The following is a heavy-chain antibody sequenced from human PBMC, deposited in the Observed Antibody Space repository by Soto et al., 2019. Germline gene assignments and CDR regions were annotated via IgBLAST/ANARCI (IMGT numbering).Heavy chain of an antibody. Sequence: PEVSLRLSSSASGFSFSGSYMHWVRQAPGKGLEWVGHIGREVDSYATAYAASVRGRFTISRDDSKNTAYLQMTSLKTEDTAVYYCTDTLTPMDVWGQGT. J-gene: IGHJ6*02. V-gene: IGHV3-73*01. CDR2: IGREVDSYAT. CDR3: TDTLTPMDV. D-gene: IGHD4-17*01. CDR1: GFSFSGSY.